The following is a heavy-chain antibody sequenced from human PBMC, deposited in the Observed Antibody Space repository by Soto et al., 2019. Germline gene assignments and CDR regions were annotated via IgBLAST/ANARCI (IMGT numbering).Heavy chain of an antibody. V-gene: IGHV3-7*04. D-gene: IGHD3-22*01. CDR3: ARGDYYDSNGPFSDAFDV. Sequence: GGSLRLSCAASGFSFSSYWMSWVRQAPGKGLEWVANIKPDGSEGYYVDSVKGRFTLSRDNTKNSLYLQMNTLRAEDTAVYYCARGDYYDSNGPFSDAFDVWGQGSMVTVSS. CDR1: GFSFSSYW. CDR2: IKPDGSEG. J-gene: IGHJ3*01.